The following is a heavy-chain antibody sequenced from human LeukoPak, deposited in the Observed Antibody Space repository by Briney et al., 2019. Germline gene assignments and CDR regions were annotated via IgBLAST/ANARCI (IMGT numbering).Heavy chain of an antibody. V-gene: IGHV4-30-2*01. Sequence: SETLSLTCTVSGGSISSGGYYWSWIRQPPGKGLEWIGYIYHSGSTYYNPSLKSRVTISVDTSKNQFSLKLSSVTAADTAVYYCARLLGSYGASGNYFDYWGQGTLVTVSS. CDR1: GGSISSGGYY. D-gene: IGHD1-26*01. J-gene: IGHJ4*02. CDR2: IYHSGST. CDR3: ARLLGSYGASGNYFDY.